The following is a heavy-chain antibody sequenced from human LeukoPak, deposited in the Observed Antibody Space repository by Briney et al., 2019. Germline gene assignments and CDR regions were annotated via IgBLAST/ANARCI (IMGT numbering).Heavy chain of an antibody. D-gene: IGHD3-10*02. CDR2: IYTSGST. V-gene: IGHV4-4*07. J-gene: IGHJ3*02. CDR1: GGSISSYY. Sequence: SETLSLTCTVSGGSISSYYWSWIRQPAGKGLEWIGRIYTSGSTNYNPSLKSRVTVAVDTSKNQFSLKLSSVTAADTAVYYCAVCSVTGRAFDIWGQGTMVTVSS. CDR3: AVCSVTGRAFDI.